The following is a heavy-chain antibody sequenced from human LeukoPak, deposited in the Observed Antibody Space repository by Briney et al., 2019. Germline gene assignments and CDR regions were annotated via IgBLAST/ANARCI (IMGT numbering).Heavy chain of an antibody. D-gene: IGHD3-10*01. CDR2: IYHSGST. J-gene: IGHJ6*04. V-gene: IGHV4-38-2*02. CDR1: GYSISSGYY. CDR3: ARDNYGSGSTDV. Sequence: SETLSLTCTVSGYSISSGYYWGWIRQPPGKGLEWIGSIYHSGSTYYNPSLKSRVTISVDTSKNQFSLKLSSVTAADTAVYYCARDNYGSGSTDVWGKGTTVTVSS.